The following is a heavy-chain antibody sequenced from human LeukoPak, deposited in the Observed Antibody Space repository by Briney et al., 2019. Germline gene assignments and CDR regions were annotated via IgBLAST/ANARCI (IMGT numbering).Heavy chain of an antibody. Sequence: GGSLRLSCAASGFAFSSNWMHWDRQTPGKGLVWVSRINSGGSGTSYADSVEGRFTISRGNAKNTLYLQMNSLKGEDTAVYYCATSLGPLTEYWGQGTLVTVSS. CDR1: GFAFSSNW. V-gene: IGHV3-74*01. CDR2: INSGGSGT. J-gene: IGHJ4*02. D-gene: IGHD7-27*01. CDR3: ATSLGPLTEY.